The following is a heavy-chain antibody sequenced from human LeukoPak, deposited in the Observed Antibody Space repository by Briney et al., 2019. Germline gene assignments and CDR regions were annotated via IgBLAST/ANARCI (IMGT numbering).Heavy chain of an antibody. D-gene: IGHD3-10*01. CDR2: LNPSGGST. Sequence: ASVKVSCKASGYTFTTYYIHWVRQAPGQGLEWMGILNPSGGSTTYAQKFQGRVTMTRDTSTSTVYMELSSLRSDDTAVYYCARDPVTIIRGVIVGDTTGNWFDPWGQGTLVTVSS. J-gene: IGHJ5*02. CDR1: GYTFTTYY. V-gene: IGHV1-46*01. CDR3: ARDPVTIIRGVIVGDTTGNWFDP.